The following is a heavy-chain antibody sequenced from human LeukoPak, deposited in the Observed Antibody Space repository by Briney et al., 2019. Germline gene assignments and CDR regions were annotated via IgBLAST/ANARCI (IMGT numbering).Heavy chain of an antibody. D-gene: IGHD3-9*01. Sequence: ASVKVSCKASGYTFTSYYMHWVRQAPGQWLEWMGITNPSGGSTSYAQKFQGRVTMTRDTSTSTVYMELSSLRSEDTAVYYCARDYPSHYDILTGSRNGAFDISGQGTMVTFSS. CDR3: ARDYPSHYDILTGSRNGAFDI. V-gene: IGHV1-46*01. CDR1: GYTFTSYY. CDR2: TNPSGGST. J-gene: IGHJ3*02.